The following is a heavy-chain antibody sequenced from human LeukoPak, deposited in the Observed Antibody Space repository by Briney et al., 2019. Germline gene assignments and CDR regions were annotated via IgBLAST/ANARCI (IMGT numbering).Heavy chain of an antibody. CDR1: GGTFSSYT. D-gene: IGHD2-2*01. CDR3: ARELYCSSTSCYPDY. CDR2: IIPILGIA. V-gene: IGHV1-69*04. J-gene: IGHJ4*02. Sequence: SVKVSCKASGGTFSSYTISWVRQAPGQGLEWMGRIIPILGIANYAQKFQGRVTTTADKSTSTAYMELSSLRSEDTAVYYCARELYCSSTSCYPDYWGQGTLVTVSS.